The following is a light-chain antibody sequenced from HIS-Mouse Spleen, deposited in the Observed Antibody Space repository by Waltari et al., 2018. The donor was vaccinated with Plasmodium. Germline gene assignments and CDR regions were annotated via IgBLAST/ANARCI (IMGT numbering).Light chain of an antibody. Sequence: DIQMTQSPSSLSASVGDRVTITCRASQSISSNLNWYQQKPGKAPKLLIYASSSLQRGVPSRFSGSGSGTDFTLTISSLQPEDFATYYCQQNYNTWTFGQGTKVEIK. CDR2: ASS. J-gene: IGKJ1*01. CDR3: QQNYNTWT. V-gene: IGKV1-39*01. CDR1: QSISSN.